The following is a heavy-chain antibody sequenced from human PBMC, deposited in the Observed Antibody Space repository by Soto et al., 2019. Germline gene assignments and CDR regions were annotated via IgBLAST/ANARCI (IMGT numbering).Heavy chain of an antibody. J-gene: IGHJ4*02. V-gene: IGHV3-23*01. CDR3: AKDSGAGADDY. Sequence: GGSLRLSCAGSGFTFISYAMNWVRQAPGKGLQWISAIRGSGGGTYYADSVKGRFTVSRDNSKNMLYLQMNSLRAEDTVVYYCAKDSGAGADDYWSQGTQVTVSS. CDR2: IRGSGGGT. D-gene: IGHD1-26*01. CDR1: GFTFISYA.